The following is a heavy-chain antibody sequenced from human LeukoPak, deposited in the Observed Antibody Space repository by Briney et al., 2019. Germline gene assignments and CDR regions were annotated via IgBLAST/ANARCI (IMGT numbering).Heavy chain of an antibody. CDR2: ISYDGSNK. D-gene: IGHD2-15*01. CDR1: GFGFSTYG. CDR3: AKTSVCSGGSCYYDGIDI. J-gene: IGHJ3*02. V-gene: IGHV3-30*18. Sequence: GGSLRLSCAASGFGFSTYGMHWVRQAPGKGLEWVAMISYDGSNKYYADSVKGRFTISRDNSKNTLYLQVSSLRVEDTAVYYCAKTSVCSGGSCYYDGIDIWGQGTMVAVSS.